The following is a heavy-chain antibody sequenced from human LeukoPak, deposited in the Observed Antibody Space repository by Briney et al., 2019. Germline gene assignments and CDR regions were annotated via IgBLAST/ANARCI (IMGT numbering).Heavy chain of an antibody. CDR1: GYSFTSYW. Sequence: GESLKISCKGSGYSFTSYWIGWVRQMPGKGLEWMGIIYPGDSDTRYSPSFQGQVTISADKSINTAYLQWSSLKASDTAMYYCARQRSRNRYYCYYMDVWGKGTTVTVSS. V-gene: IGHV5-51*01. CDR2: IYPGDSDT. J-gene: IGHJ6*03. CDR3: ARQRSRNRYYCYYMDV. D-gene: IGHD6-13*01.